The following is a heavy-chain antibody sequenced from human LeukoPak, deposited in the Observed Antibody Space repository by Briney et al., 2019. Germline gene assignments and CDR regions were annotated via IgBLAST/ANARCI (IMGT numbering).Heavy chain of an antibody. CDR3: ARGGGYSSSWSPVHY. J-gene: IGHJ4*02. CDR1: GGSFSGYY. Sequence: SETLSLTCAVYGGSFSGYYWSWIRQPPGKGLEWIGEINHSGSTNYNPSLKSRVTISVDTSKNQFSLKLSSVTAADTAVHYCARGGGYSSSWSPVHYWGQGTLVTVSS. V-gene: IGHV4-34*01. CDR2: INHSGST. D-gene: IGHD6-13*01.